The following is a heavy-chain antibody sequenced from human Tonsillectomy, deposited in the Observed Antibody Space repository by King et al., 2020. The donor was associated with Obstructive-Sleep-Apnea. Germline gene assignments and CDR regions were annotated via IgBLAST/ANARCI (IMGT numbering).Heavy chain of an antibody. CDR1: GVSSSRYY. D-gene: IGHD3-22*01. CDR2: ISYSGSS. V-gene: IGHV4-59*08. Sequence: QLQEAGPGLVKPSETLSLPSTVSGVSSSRYYWSWVRQPPGKGLEWIGYISYSGSSNYNPSHKSRVTISVDTSKNQFSLKLSSETAADTAVYYCARSLDSSGYYYTNYWGQGTLVTVSS. CDR3: ARSLDSSGYYYTNY. J-gene: IGHJ4*02.